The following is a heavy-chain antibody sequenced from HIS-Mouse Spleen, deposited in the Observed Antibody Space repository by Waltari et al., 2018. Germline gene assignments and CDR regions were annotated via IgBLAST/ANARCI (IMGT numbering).Heavy chain of an antibody. J-gene: IGHJ4*02. V-gene: IGHV3-30-3*01. CDR2: ISNDGSNK. CDR3: ARDRRWLQLFDY. D-gene: IGHD5-12*01. Sequence: QVQLVESGGGVVQPGRSLRLSCAASGFTFSSYAMHWVRQAPGKRQEWGAFISNDGSNKYYADSVKGRLTISRDNSKNTLYLQMNSLRAEDTAVYYCARDRRWLQLFDYWGQGTLVTVSS. CDR1: GFTFSSYA.